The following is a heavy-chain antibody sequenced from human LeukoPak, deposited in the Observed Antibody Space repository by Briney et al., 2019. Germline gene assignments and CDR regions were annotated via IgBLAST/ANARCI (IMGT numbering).Heavy chain of an antibody. CDR3: ARDGCTSTTCTPLGGFNG. Sequence: GGSLRLSCEGSGFTFTAYWMSWLHQALGLGLLWVAGIYQAGNERVLGDSVRCRCTISSDTARKSVFVQTDSLIDDYTGLDFCARDGCTSTTCTPLGGFNGWAQGTMVTVSS. D-gene: IGHD1-26*01. J-gene: IGHJ4*02. CDR2: IYQAGNER. CDR1: GFTFTAYW. V-gene: IGHV3-7*01.